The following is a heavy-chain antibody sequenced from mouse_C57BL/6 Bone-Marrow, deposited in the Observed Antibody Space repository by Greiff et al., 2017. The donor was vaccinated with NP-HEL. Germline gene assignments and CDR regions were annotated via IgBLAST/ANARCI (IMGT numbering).Heavy chain of an antibody. D-gene: IGHD1-1*01. Sequence: QVQLQQPGAELVKPGASVKLSCKASGYTFTSYWMHWVKQRPGQGLEWIGMIHPNSGSTNYNEKFKSKATLTVDKSSSTAYMQLSSLTSEDSAVYYCARGYYYGRGFDYWGQGTTLTVSS. J-gene: IGHJ2*01. CDR3: ARGYYYGRGFDY. V-gene: IGHV1-64*01. CDR2: IHPNSGST. CDR1: GYTFTSYW.